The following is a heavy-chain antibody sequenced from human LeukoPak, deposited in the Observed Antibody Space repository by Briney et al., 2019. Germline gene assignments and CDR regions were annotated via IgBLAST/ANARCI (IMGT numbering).Heavy chain of an antibody. CDR2: IYSSGST. V-gene: IGHV4-61*02. D-gene: IGHD3-10*01. CDR1: GYSISSVSYY. CDR3: ASPARGGYFDL. Sequence: SETLSLTCTVSGYSISSVSYYWSWIRQPAGKGLEWIGRIYSSGSTNYNPSLKSRVTISVDTSKNQFSLNLTSVTAADTAVYYCASPARGGYFDLWGRGTLVTVSS. J-gene: IGHJ2*01.